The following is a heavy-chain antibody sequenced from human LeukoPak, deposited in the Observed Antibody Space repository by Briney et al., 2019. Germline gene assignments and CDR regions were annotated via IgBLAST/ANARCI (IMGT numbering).Heavy chain of an antibody. CDR2: ISDSGGTT. CDR3: ANDWGGYSSSSFDY. D-gene: IGHD6-6*01. J-gene: IGHJ4*02. CDR1: GFTFSSYA. V-gene: IGHV3-23*01. Sequence: GRSLRLSCAASGFTFSSYAMSWVRQAPGGGLEWVSAISDSGGTTYYADSVKGRFTISRDSSRHTLSLQMDSLRADDTAVYYCANDWGGYSSSSFDYWGQGILVTVSS.